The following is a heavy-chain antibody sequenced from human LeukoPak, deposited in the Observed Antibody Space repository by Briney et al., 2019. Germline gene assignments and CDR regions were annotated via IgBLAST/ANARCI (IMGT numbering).Heavy chain of an antibody. Sequence: PGGSLRLSCAASGFTFSDYYMSWIRQAPGKGLEWVSVFYSGGGNTNYANSVKGRFTISRDNSKNTLYLQMNSLRAEDTAVYYCARERYCGGDCYSFAFDIWAKGQWSPSLQ. CDR2: FYSGGGNT. CDR3: ARERYCGGDCYSFAFDI. CDR1: GFTFSDYY. D-gene: IGHD2-21*02. V-gene: IGHV3-66*01. J-gene: IGHJ3*02.